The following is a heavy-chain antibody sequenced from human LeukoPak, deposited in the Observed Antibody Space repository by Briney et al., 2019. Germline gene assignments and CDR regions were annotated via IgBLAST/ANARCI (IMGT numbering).Heavy chain of an antibody. Sequence: PGGSLRLSCAASGFTFSSYAMHWVRQAPGKGLEWVANIKQDGTEKYYVDSVKGRFSISRDNANNSLYLQMNSLRAEDTAVYYCASERPSSSWYDYWGQGTLVTVSS. CDR2: IKQDGTEK. CDR3: ASERPSSSWYDY. V-gene: IGHV3-7*01. CDR1: GFTFSSYA. J-gene: IGHJ4*02. D-gene: IGHD6-13*01.